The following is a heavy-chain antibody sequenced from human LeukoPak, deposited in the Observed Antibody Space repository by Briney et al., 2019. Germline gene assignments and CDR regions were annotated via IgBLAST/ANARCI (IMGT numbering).Heavy chain of an antibody. Sequence: SETLSLTCTVSGGSINNGDNYWSWIRQPPGKGLEWIGYIYYRGTAYYNPSLKSRVTISVDTSKNQFSLKLSSVTAADTAVYYCARGLELRLGELMFDLWGRGTLVTVSS. CDR3: ARGLELRLGELMFDL. D-gene: IGHD3-16*01. CDR2: IYYRGTA. V-gene: IGHV4-30-4*02. CDR1: GGSINNGDNY. J-gene: IGHJ2*01.